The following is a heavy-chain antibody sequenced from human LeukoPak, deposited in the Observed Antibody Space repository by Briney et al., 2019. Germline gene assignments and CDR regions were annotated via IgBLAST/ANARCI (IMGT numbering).Heavy chain of an antibody. CDR3: ARGRYSNGNWFDP. V-gene: IGHV4-61*02. CDR1: GGSISSGSFY. J-gene: IGHJ5*02. D-gene: IGHD6-19*01. Sequence: PSQTLSLTCTVSGGSISSGSFYWSWIRQPAGKGLEWIGRIYTSGSTNYNPSLKSRFTISVDTSKNQFSLKLSSVTAADTAVYYCARGRYSNGNWFDPWGQGTLVTVSS. CDR2: IYTSGST.